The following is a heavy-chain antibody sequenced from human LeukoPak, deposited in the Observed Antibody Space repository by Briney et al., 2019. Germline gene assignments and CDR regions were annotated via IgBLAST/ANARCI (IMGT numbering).Heavy chain of an antibody. Sequence: RGSLRLICAASGIRFDRYAMTWVRQAPGKGLEGVSSISYSGSSPYYGDAVRGRFTISRDNYKDTVYVQMNSLRDEGTALYYCAKDSSVLANALDLWGQGTMDTVSS. CDR1: GIRFDRYA. CDR3: AKDSSVLANALDL. CDR2: ISYSGSSP. D-gene: IGHD4/OR15-4a*01. V-gene: IGHV3-23*01. J-gene: IGHJ3*01.